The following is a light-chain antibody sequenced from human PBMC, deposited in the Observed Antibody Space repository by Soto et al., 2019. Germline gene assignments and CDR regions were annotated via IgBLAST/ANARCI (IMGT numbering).Light chain of an antibody. Sequence: QSVLTQPPSASGTPGQRVTISCSGSSSNIGTNYAHWYQQLPGTAPKVLIYRSNQRPSGVPDRFSGSKSGTSASLAISGLRSEDEADYYCQTYDNSLSVVFGGGTKLTVL. CDR3: QTYDNSLSVV. CDR2: RSN. CDR1: SSNIGTNY. J-gene: IGLJ2*01. V-gene: IGLV1-47*01.